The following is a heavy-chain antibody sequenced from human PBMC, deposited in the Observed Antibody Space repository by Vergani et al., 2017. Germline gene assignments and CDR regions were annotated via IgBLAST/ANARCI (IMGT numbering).Heavy chain of an antibody. J-gene: IGHJ4*02. Sequence: QVQLVQSGSELKKPGASVKVSCKASGYTFTTYGMNWVRQAPGQGLEWMGWIKTNTGNPTYAQGFTGRFVFSLDTSVSTAYLQISSLKAEDTAVYYCAIGNLAAADYYVDYWGQGTLVTVSS. CDR3: AIGNLAAADYYVDY. CDR1: GYTFTTYG. CDR2: IKTNTGNP. D-gene: IGHD6-13*01. V-gene: IGHV7-4-1*02.